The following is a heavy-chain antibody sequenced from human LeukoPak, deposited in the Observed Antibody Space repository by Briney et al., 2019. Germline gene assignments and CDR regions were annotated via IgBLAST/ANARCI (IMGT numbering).Heavy chain of an antibody. CDR1: GFTFSSYW. D-gene: IGHD2-2*01. V-gene: IGHV3-7*01. CDR2: IKQDGSEK. Sequence: PGGSLRLSCAASGFTFSSYWMSWVRQAPGKGLEWVANIKQDGSEKYYVDSVKGRFTISRDNAKNTLYLQMNSLRAEGTAVYYCARDRVVPAAMLGYYYYYGMDVWGQGTTVTVSS. CDR3: ARDRVVPAAMLGYYYYYGMDV. J-gene: IGHJ6*02.